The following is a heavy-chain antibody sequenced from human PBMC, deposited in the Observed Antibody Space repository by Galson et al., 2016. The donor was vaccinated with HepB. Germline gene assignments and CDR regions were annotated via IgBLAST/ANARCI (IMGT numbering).Heavy chain of an antibody. Sequence: SETLSLTCTVSGFSVSSADSGHYYWSWIRQAPGKELEWIGYIFYSGSTTYSSSLKSRVTISIDKSRNLFSLKLTSVTAADTAFYYCAREDVSTNWFDPWGQGTLVTVSS. D-gene: IGHD3-10*02. CDR2: IFYSGST. V-gene: IGHV4-61*03. CDR1: GFSVSSADSGHYY. J-gene: IGHJ5*02. CDR3: AREDVSTNWFDP.